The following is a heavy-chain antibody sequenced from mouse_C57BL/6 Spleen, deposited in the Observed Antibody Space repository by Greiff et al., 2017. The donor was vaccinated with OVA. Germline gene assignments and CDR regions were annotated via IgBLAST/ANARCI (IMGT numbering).Heavy chain of an antibody. D-gene: IGHD3-2*02. V-gene: IGHV1-55*01. CDR2: IYPGSGST. CDR1: GYTFTSYW. J-gene: IGHJ3*01. CDR3: SREGQRRLPGWFAY. Sequence: VQLQQPGAELVKPGASVKMSCKASGYTFTSYWITWVKQRPGQGLEWIGDIYPGSGSTNYNEKFKSKATLTVDTSSSTAYMQLSSLISEDSAVYTCSREGQRRLPGWFAYWGQGTLVTVSA.